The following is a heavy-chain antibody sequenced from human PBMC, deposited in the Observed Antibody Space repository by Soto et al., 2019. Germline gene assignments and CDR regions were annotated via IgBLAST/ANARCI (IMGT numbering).Heavy chain of an antibody. CDR2: ISTHNGNT. CDR1: VFTSSG. D-gene: IGHD3-3*01. J-gene: IGHJ3*01. CDR3: AREGILGVFDAYDL. Sequence: QVQLVQSGGEVKKSGASMKVSCKASVFTSSGISWARQAPGKGLEWLGWISTHNGNTIYAEKFQGRVTMTIDKSTTTVYMELRSLRSDDTAVYFCAREGILGVFDAYDLWGQGTMVTVSS. V-gene: IGHV1-18*04.